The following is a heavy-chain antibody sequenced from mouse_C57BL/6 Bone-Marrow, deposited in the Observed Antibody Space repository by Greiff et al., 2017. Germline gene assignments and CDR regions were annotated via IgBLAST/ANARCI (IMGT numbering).Heavy chain of an antibody. D-gene: IGHD3-2*02. CDR1: GFTFTDYY. CDR2: IRNKANGYTT. V-gene: IGHV7-3*01. Sequence: EVKLMESGGGLVQPGGSLSLSCAASGFTFTDYYMSWVRQPPGKALEWLGFIRNKANGYTTEYSASVKGRFTISRDNSQSILYHQMNALIAEDSATYYCSRAQAPYYAMDYWGQGTSVTVSS. J-gene: IGHJ4*01. CDR3: SRAQAPYYAMDY.